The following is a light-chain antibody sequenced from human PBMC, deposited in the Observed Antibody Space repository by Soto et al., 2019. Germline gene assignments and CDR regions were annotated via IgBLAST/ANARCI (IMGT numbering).Light chain of an antibody. CDR3: CSYESTNTLV. CDR2: EGN. Sequence: SVLTQPASVSGSPGQSITISCTGSISDIGTYNLVSWFQQHPGKAPKLIVYEGNKRPSGVSNRFSGSKSGNTASLTISGLQAEDEADYYCCSYESTNTLVLGGGTQLTVL. CDR1: ISDIGTYNL. J-gene: IGLJ2*01. V-gene: IGLV2-23*01.